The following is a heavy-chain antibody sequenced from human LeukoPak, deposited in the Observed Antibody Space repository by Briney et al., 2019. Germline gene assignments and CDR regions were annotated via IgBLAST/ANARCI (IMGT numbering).Heavy chain of an antibody. D-gene: IGHD6-13*01. V-gene: IGHV3-30-3*01. CDR3: ATYSSSWSSFDY. Sequence: GGSLRLSCAASGFTFSSYAMNWVRQAPGKGLEWVAVISYDGSNKYYADSVKGRFTISRDNSKNTLNLQMNSLTAEDTAVYYCATYSSSWSSFDYWGQGTLVTVSS. CDR1: GFTFSSYA. CDR2: ISYDGSNK. J-gene: IGHJ4*02.